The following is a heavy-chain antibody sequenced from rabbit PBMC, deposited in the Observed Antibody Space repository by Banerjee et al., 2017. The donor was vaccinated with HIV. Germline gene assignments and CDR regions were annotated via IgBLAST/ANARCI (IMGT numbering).Heavy chain of an antibody. D-gene: IGHD1-1*01. CDR3: ARDLGYASSSGHYFIWAL. V-gene: IGHV1S45*01. CDR2: IATGSSGST. J-gene: IGHJ4*01. Sequence: QEQLEESGGDLVKPEGSLTLACTASGFSFSSYWMCWVRQAPGKGLEWIGCIATGSSGSTYGASGAKGRFTISKTSSTTVTLQMNSLTAADTATYFCARDLGYASSSGHYFIWALWGPGTLVTVS. CDR1: GFSFSSYW.